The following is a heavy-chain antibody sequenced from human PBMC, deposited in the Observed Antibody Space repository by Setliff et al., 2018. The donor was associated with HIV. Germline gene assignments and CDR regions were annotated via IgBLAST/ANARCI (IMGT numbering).Heavy chain of an antibody. J-gene: IGHJ4*02. Sequence: SETLSLTCSVSGGSISSGGHYWSWIRQQPGKGLEWIGYIHYTGSNFYNPSFTSRLTISLDRSKTQFSLKLSSVTAADTAVYYCARSPLYSGYERYYFDYWGQGTLVTVSS. D-gene: IGHD5-12*01. CDR1: GGSISSGGHY. V-gene: IGHV4-31*03. CDR3: ARSPLYSGYERYYFDY. CDR2: IHYTGSN.